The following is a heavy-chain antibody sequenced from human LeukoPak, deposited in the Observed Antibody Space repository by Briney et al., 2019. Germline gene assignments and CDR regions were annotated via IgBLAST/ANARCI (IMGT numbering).Heavy chain of an antibody. D-gene: IGHD6-19*01. J-gene: IGHJ4*02. CDR2: IYYSGST. Sequence: SATLSLTCTVSGGSISSSSYYWGWIRQPPGKGLEWIGSIYYSGSTYYNPSLKSRVTISVDTSKNQFSLKLSSVTAADTAVYYCARHEDPDSSGWYFYFDYWGQGTLVTVSS. CDR3: ARHEDPDSSGWYFYFDY. CDR1: GGSISSSSYY. V-gene: IGHV4-39*01.